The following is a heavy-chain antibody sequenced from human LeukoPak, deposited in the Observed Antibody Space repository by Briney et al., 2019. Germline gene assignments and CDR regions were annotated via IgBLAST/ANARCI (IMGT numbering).Heavy chain of an antibody. Sequence: SETLSLTCTLSGGSISTYYWSWVRQPPGKGLEWIGYIYYTGSTDYNPSLKSRVTMSVDTSKNQFSLKLSSVTAADTAVYYCARIAVVTQGDAFDLWGRGTLVTVSS. J-gene: IGHJ3*01. D-gene: IGHD4-23*01. V-gene: IGHV4-59*01. CDR1: GGSISTYY. CDR2: IYYTGST. CDR3: ARIAVVTQGDAFDL.